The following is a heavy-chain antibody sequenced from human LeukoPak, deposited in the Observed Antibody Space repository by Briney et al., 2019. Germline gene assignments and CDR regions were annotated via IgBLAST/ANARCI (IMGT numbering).Heavy chain of an antibody. Sequence: ASVKVSCKASGYTFSNYDINWVRQIAGQGLEWLGWTNPGSGNTGYAQKFRGRLTITRITSINTVYMELTSLTSDDTAIYYCARDLMAGQYYFDSWGQGTLVTVSS. V-gene: IGHV1-8*03. CDR2: TNPGSGNT. D-gene: IGHD6-19*01. CDR3: ARDLMAGQYYFDS. CDR1: GYTFSNYD. J-gene: IGHJ4*02.